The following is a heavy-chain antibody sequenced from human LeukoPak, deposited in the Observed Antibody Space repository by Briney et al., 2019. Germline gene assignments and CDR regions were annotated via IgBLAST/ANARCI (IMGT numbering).Heavy chain of an antibody. Sequence: PSETLSLTCTVSGGSISSYYWSWIRQPAGKGLEWIGRIYTSGSTNYNPSLKSRVTMSVDTSKNQFSLKLSSVTAADTAVYYCARDTVAARPPYYYGMDVWGQGTTVTVSS. V-gene: IGHV4-4*07. J-gene: IGHJ6*02. CDR1: GGSISSYY. CDR2: IYTSGST. CDR3: ARDTVAARPPYYYGMDV. D-gene: IGHD6-6*01.